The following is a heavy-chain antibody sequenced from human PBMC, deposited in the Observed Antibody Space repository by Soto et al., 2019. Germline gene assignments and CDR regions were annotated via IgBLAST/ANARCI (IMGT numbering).Heavy chain of an antibody. J-gene: IGHJ6*02. CDR2: IIPIFGTA. Sequence: QVQLVQSGAEVKKPGSSVKVSCKASGGTFSSYAISWVRQAPGQGLEWMGGIIPIFGTANYAQKFQGRVTNTADESTSTAYMELSSLRSEDTAVYYCARDRDVVVPAAIRYYYGLDVLGHGTTVTVSS. V-gene: IGHV1-69*01. CDR3: ARDRDVVVPAAIRYYYGLDV. D-gene: IGHD2-2*01. CDR1: GGTFSSYA.